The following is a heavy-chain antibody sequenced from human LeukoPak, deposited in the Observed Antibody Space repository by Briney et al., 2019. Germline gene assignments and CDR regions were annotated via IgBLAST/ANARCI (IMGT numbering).Heavy chain of an antibody. CDR2: IYTSGST. Sequence: SETLSLTCTVSGGSISSYYWSWIRQPAGKGLEWIGRIYTSGSTNYNPSLKSRVTISVDKSTNQFPLKLSSVTAADTAMYYCARDESYGRYYYYYYMDVWGKGTTVTVS. CDR3: ARDESYGRYYYYYYMDV. V-gene: IGHV4-4*07. D-gene: IGHD5-18*01. CDR1: GGSISSYY. J-gene: IGHJ6*03.